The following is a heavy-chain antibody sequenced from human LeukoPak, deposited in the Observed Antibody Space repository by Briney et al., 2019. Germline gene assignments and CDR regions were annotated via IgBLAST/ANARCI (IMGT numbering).Heavy chain of an antibody. CDR1: GYTFTGYY. D-gene: IGHD3-10*01. CDR2: INPNSGGT. CDR3: ARSITMVRGVIGY. V-gene: IGHV1-2*02. J-gene: IGHJ4*02. Sequence: GASVKVSCKASGYTFTGYYMHWVRQAPGHGLEWMGWINPNSGGTNYAQKFQGRVTMTRDTSISTAYMELSRLRSDDTAVYYCARSITMVRGVIGYWGQGTLVTVSS.